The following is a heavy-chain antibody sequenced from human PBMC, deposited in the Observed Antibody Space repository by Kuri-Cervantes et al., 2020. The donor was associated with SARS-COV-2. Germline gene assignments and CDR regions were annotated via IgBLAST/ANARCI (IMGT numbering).Heavy chain of an antibody. CDR1: GYTFTSYG. CDR3: ARGQLPPYYYYYGMDV. V-gene: IGHV1-18*01. Sequence: ASVKVSCKASGYTFTSYGISWVRQAPGQGLEWMGWISAYNGNTNYAQKLQGRVTMTTDTSTSTAYMELRSLRSDDTAVYYCARGQLPPYYYYYGMDVWGQGTTVTVSS. D-gene: IGHD2-2*01. CDR2: ISAYNGNT. J-gene: IGHJ6*02.